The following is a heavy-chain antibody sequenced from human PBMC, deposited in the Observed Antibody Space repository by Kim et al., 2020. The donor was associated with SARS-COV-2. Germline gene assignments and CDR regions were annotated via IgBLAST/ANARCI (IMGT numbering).Heavy chain of an antibody. CDR3: AGTVRGANFDY. J-gene: IGHJ4*02. V-gene: IGHV4-4*09. D-gene: IGHD3-10*01. Sequence: TYNPSLRRRVTISVDTSKNQFSLKLSSVTAADTAVYYCAGTVRGANFDYWGRGALVTVSS.